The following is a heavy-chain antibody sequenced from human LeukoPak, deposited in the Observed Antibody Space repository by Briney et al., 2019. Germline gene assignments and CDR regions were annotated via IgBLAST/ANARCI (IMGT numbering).Heavy chain of an antibody. CDR3: ARDRTYSDILI. CDR1: GFTFSSYS. J-gene: IGHJ4*02. CDR2: ISTSGSTI. Sequence: PGGSLRLSCAASGFTFSSYSMNWVRQAPGEGLEWVAYISTSGSTIYYADSVKGRFTISRDNAKSSLYLQMNSLRADDTAVYYCARDRTYSDILIWGQGTLVTVSS. D-gene: IGHD3-9*01. V-gene: IGHV3-48*04.